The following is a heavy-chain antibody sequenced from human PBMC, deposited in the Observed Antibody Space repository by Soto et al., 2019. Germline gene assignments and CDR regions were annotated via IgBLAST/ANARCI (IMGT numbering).Heavy chain of an antibody. CDR3: ARIDYGGNSGLYFDY. D-gene: IGHD4-17*01. J-gene: IGHJ4*02. Sequence: GGSLRLSCAASGFTFSSYSMNWVRQAPGKGLEWVSSISSSSSYIYYADSVKGRSTISRDNAKNSLYLQMNSLRAEDTAVYYCARIDYGGNSGLYFDYWGQGTLVTVSS. CDR2: ISSSSSYI. V-gene: IGHV3-21*01. CDR1: GFTFSSYS.